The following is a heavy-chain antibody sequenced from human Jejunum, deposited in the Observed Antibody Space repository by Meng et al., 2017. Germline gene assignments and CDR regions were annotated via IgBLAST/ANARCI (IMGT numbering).Heavy chain of an antibody. J-gene: IGHJ5*02. V-gene: IGHV3-74*01. CDR2: ISTDGLST. CDR1: GFTFSNYW. CDR3: ARSPESPNWFDT. Sequence: GESLKISCAASGFTFSNYWMHWVRHAPGEGLMWVSRISTDGLSTGYADSVRGRFAISRDNAKKTLYLQMSSLRVEDTAVYYCARSPESPNWFDTWGRGTLVTVSS.